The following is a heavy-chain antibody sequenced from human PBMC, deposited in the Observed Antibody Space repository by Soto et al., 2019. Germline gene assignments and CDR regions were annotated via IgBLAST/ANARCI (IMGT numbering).Heavy chain of an antibody. D-gene: IGHD4-17*01. V-gene: IGHV1-69*13. CDR2: IIPIFGTA. CDR3: ARDSYPCRLATVTPCLRYFDL. CDR1: GGTFSSYA. J-gene: IGHJ2*01. Sequence: ASVKVSCKASGGTFSSYAISWVRQAPGQGLEWMGGIIPIFGTANYAQKFQGRVTITADESTSTAYMELSSLRSEDTAVYYCARDSYPCRLATVTPCLRYFDLWGRGTLVTVSS.